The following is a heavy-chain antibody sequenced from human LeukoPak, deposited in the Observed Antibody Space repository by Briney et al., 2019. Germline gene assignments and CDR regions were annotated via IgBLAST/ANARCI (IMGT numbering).Heavy chain of an antibody. D-gene: IGHD3-9*01. J-gene: IGHJ6*03. V-gene: IGHV3-48*03. CDR2: ISSSGSTI. CDR1: GFTFSSYE. Sequence: GGSLRLSCAVSGFTFSSYEMNWVRQAPGKGLEWVSYISSSGSTIYYADSVKGRFTISRDNSKNTLYLQMNSLRAEDTAVYYCAKCILTGYYKGYMDVWGKGTTVTISS. CDR3: AKCILTGYYKGYMDV.